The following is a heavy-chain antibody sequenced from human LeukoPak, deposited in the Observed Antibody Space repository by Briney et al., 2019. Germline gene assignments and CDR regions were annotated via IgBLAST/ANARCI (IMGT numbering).Heavy chain of an antibody. J-gene: IGHJ5*02. CDR1: GYTFTSYY. Sequence: ASVKVSCKASGYTFTSYYMHWVRQAPGQGLEWMGIINPSGGSTSYAQKFQGRVTMTRDTSTSTVCMELSSLRSEDTAVYYCARQEQDIVVVVAANWFDPWGQGTLVTVSS. V-gene: IGHV1-46*01. CDR3: ARQEQDIVVVVAANWFDP. CDR2: INPSGGST. D-gene: IGHD2-15*01.